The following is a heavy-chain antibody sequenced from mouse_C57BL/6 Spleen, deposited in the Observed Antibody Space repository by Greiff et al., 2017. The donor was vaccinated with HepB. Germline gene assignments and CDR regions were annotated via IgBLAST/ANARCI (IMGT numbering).Heavy chain of an antibody. CDR2: IRLKSDNYAT. D-gene: IGHD1-1*01. Sequence: EVKLMESGGGLVQPGGSMKLSCVASGFTFSNYWMNWVRQSPEKGLEWVAQIRLKSDNYATHYAESVKGRFTISRDDSKSSVYLQMNNLRAEDTGIYYCTRGYYGSSFDWFAYWGQGTLVTVSA. CDR3: TRGYYGSSFDWFAY. CDR1: GFTFSNYW. J-gene: IGHJ3*01. V-gene: IGHV6-3*01.